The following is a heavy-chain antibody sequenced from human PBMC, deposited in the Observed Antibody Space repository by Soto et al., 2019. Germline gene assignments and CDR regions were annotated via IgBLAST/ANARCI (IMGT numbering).Heavy chain of an antibody. V-gene: IGHV1-69*02. CDR2: IIPILGIA. D-gene: IGHD3-22*01. CDR1: GGTFSSY. CDR3: ARLLYYDSSGYPLDY. Sequence: QVQLVQSGAEVKKPGSSVKVSCKASGGTFSSYINWVRQAPGQGLEWMGRIIPILGIANYAQKFQGRVTITADKSTSTAYMELSSLRSEDTAVYYCARLLYYDSSGYPLDYWGQGTLVTVSS. J-gene: IGHJ4*02.